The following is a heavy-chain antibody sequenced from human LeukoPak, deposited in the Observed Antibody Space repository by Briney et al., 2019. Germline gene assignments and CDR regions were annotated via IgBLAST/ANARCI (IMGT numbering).Heavy chain of an antibody. CDR2: ISYSGST. J-gene: IGHJ4*02. CDR3: AREGYDSNIYYKADY. D-gene: IGHD3-22*01. V-gene: IGHV4-59*01. Sequence: SETLSLTCTVSGGSLSSYYWSWIRQPPGKGLEWIGYISYSGSTNYNPSLQSRVTITLDTSKKQFSLKLSSVTAADTAVYYCAREGYDSNIYYKADYWGQGTLVTVSS. CDR1: GGSLSSYY.